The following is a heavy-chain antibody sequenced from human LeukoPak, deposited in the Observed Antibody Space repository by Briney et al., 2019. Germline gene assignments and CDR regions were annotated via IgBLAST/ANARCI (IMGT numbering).Heavy chain of an antibody. CDR3: ARDGYYYDSSGYHHGGDYFDY. V-gene: IGHV1-46*01. Sequence: ASVKVSCKASGYTFTSYYMHWVRQAPGQGLEWMGIINPSGGSTSYAQKFQGRVTMTRDTSTSTVYMELSSLRSEDAAVYYCARDGYYYDSSGYHHGGDYFDYWGQGTLVTVSS. J-gene: IGHJ4*02. CDR1: GYTFTSYY. CDR2: INPSGGST. D-gene: IGHD3-22*01.